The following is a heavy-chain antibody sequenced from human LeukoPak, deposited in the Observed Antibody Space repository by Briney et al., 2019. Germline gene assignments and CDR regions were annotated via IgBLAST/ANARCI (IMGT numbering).Heavy chain of an antibody. V-gene: IGHV4-4*02. J-gene: IGHJ3*02. CDR1: GGSISRSSW. CDR3: AREPLGVLNQLLSNAFDI. D-gene: IGHD2-2*01. Sequence: SETLSLTCAVSGGSISRSSWWSWVRQPPGKGLEWIGEIYHSGSTNYNPSLKSRVTISVDKSKNQFSLKLSSVTAADTAVYYCAREPLGVLNQLLSNAFDIWGQGTMVTVSS. CDR2: IYHSGST.